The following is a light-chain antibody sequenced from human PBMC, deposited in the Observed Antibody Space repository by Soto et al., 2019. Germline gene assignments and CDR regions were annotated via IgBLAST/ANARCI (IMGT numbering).Light chain of an antibody. V-gene: IGKV1-5*03. CDR1: QSIGSW. Sequence: DIQMTQSPSILSASVGDRVTITCLASQSIGSWLAWYQQTPGRAPRFLIYKASSLQIGVPSRFSGSGSGTEFTLTISSLQPDDFATYYCQQYNNYPWTFGQGTKVDIK. J-gene: IGKJ1*01. CDR3: QQYNNYPWT. CDR2: KAS.